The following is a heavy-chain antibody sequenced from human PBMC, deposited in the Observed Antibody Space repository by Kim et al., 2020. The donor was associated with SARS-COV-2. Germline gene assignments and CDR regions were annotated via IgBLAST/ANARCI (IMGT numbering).Heavy chain of an antibody. V-gene: IGHV3-30*18. Sequence: GGSLRLSCAASGFTFSSYGMHWVRQAPGKGLEWVAVISYDGSNKYYADSVKGRFTISRDNSKNTLYLQMNSLRAEDTAVYYCAKLGGIAAAFLFDYWGQGTLVTVSS. J-gene: IGHJ4*02. CDR3: AKLGGIAAAFLFDY. CDR1: GFTFSSYG. CDR2: ISYDGSNK. D-gene: IGHD6-13*01.